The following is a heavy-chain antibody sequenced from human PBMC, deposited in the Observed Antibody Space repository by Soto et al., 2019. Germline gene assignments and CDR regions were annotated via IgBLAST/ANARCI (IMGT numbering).Heavy chain of an antibody. CDR2: IYPGDSDT. V-gene: IGHV5-51*01. J-gene: IGHJ5*02. D-gene: IGHD2-2*01. CDR1: GYSFTTYW. CDR3: ARGGGVPAAIWYNWFDP. Sequence: GESLKISCKGSGYSFTTYWIGWVRQMPGKGLEWMGIIYPGDSDTRYSPSFQGQVTISADKSISTAYLHWSNLKASDTAIYYCARGGGVPAAIWYNWFDPWGQGTLVTV.